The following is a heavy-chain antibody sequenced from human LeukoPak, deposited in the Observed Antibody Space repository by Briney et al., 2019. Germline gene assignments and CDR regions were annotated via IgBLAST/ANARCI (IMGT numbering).Heavy chain of an antibody. V-gene: IGHV3-74*01. D-gene: IGHD3-22*01. Sequence: GGSLRLSCAASGFTFSSYWMHWVRQAPGKGLVWVSRTNSDGSSTSYADSVKGRFTISRDNAKNTLYLQMNSLRAEDTAVYYCARDLWGYYDSSGYTDDYWGQGTLVTVSS. CDR1: GFTFSSYW. CDR3: ARDLWGYYDSSGYTDDY. J-gene: IGHJ4*02. CDR2: TNSDGSST.